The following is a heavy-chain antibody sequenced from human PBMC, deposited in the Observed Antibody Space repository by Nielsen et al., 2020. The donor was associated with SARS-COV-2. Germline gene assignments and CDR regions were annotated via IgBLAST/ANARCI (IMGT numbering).Heavy chain of an antibody. CDR3: ARAEDYYGSGSYDAVDI. CDR1: AFTFNSYA. J-gene: IGHJ3*02. D-gene: IGHD3-10*01. V-gene: IGHV3-30*04. CDR2: ILHDGSEK. Sequence: GESLKISCAASAFTFNSYAMHWVRQAPGKGLEWVAVILHDGSEKYYADSVKGRFTISRDNSKNTLFLQMDSLRPDDTAVYYCARAEDYYGSGSYDAVDIWGQGTMVTVSS.